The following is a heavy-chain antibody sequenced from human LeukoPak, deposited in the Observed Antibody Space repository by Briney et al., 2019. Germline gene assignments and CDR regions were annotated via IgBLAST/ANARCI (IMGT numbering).Heavy chain of an antibody. V-gene: IGHV1-24*01. J-gene: IGHJ4*02. CDR3: ATHPYCSGGSCPV. D-gene: IGHD2-15*01. Sequence: GASVKVSCKVSGYTLTELSMHWVRQAPGKGLEWMGGFDPEDGETIYAQKFQGRVTMTEDTSTDTAYMELSSLRSEHTAVYYCATHPYCSGGSCPVWGEGTLVTVSS. CDR2: FDPEDGET. CDR1: GYTLTELS.